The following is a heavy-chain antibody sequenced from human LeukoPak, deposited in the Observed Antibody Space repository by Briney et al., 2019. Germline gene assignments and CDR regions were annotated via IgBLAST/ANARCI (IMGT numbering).Heavy chain of an antibody. Sequence: PSETLSLTCTVSGGSISSYYWSWIRQPAGKGLEWIGRIYTSGSTNYNPSLKSRVTMSVDTSKNQFSLKLSSVTAADTAVYYCARGHVGGGYYGDYKGELIREGPFDIWGQGTMVTVSS. J-gene: IGHJ3*02. CDR2: IYTSGST. CDR1: GGSISSYY. V-gene: IGHV4-4*07. CDR3: ARGHVGGGYYGDYKGELIREGPFDI. D-gene: IGHD4-17*01.